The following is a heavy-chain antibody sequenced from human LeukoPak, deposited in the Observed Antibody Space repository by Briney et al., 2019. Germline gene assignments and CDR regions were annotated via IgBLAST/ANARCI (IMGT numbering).Heavy chain of an antibody. D-gene: IGHD2/OR15-2a*01. CDR1: GSSISSGSY. Sequence: SETLSLTCAVSGSSISSGSYWGWIRQPPGRGLEWIGNIYHSGSTYYNPSLKSRVTLSVDTSKNQFSLRLSSVTAADTAVYYCARRTDVFPYYFDYWGQGTLVTLSS. CDR2: IYHSGST. V-gene: IGHV4-38-2*01. CDR3: ARRTDVFPYYFDY. J-gene: IGHJ4*02.